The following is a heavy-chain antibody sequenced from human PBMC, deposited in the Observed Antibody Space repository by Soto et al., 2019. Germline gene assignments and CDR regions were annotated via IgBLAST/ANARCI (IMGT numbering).Heavy chain of an antibody. CDR2: INAGNGNT. J-gene: IGHJ5*02. CDR3: ARGEGYCSGGSCYRWFDP. V-gene: IGHV1-3*01. D-gene: IGHD2-15*01. Sequence: ASVKVSCKASGYTSTKYAMHWVRQAPGQRLEWMGWINAGNGNTKYSQKFQGRVTITRDTSASTAYMELSSLRSEDTAVFYCARGEGYCSGGSCYRWFDPWGQGTLVTV. CDR1: GYTSTKYA.